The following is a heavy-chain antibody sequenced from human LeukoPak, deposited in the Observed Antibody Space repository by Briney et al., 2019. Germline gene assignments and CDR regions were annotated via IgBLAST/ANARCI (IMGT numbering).Heavy chain of an antibody. CDR3: ARDGTAYYGSGSYYPAYYFDY. J-gene: IGHJ4*02. D-gene: IGHD3-10*01. V-gene: IGHV3-30*04. CDR1: GFTFSSYA. Sequence: GGSLRLSCAASGFTFSSYAMHWVRQAPGKGLEWVAVISYDGSNKYYADSVKGRFTISRDNSKNTLYLQMNSLRAEDTAVYYCARDGTAYYGSGSYYPAYYFDYWGQGTLVSVSS. CDR2: ISYDGSNK.